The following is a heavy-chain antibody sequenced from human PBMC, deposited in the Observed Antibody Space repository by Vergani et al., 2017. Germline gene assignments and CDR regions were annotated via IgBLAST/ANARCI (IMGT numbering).Heavy chain of an antibody. D-gene: IGHD3-9*01. CDR3: ARQWGYDILTGYYTDY. J-gene: IGHJ4*02. Sequence: EVQLVQSGAEVKTPGESLKISCKGSGYSFTSYWIGWVRQMPGKGLEWMGIIYPGDSDTRYSPSFQGQVTISADKSISTAYLQWGSLKASDTAMYYCARQWGYDILTGYYTDYWGQGTLVTVSS. CDR1: GYSFTSYW. CDR2: IYPGDSDT. V-gene: IGHV5-51*01.